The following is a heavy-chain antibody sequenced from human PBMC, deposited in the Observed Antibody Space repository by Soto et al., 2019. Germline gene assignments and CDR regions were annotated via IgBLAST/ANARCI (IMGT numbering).Heavy chain of an antibody. CDR2: ISSSSSYI. Sequence: GGSLRLSCAASGFTFSSYSMNWVRQAPGKGLEWVSSISSSSSYIYYADSVKGRFTISRDNAKNSLYLQMNSLRAEDTAVYYCARVGIAAAGTGTHWFDPWGQGTLVTVSS. CDR3: ARVGIAAAGTGTHWFDP. J-gene: IGHJ5*02. V-gene: IGHV3-21*01. D-gene: IGHD6-13*01. CDR1: GFTFSSYS.